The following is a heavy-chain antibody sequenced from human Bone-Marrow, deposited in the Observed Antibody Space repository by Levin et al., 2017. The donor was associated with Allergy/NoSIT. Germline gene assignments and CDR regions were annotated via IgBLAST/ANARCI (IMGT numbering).Heavy chain of an antibody. CDR2: INPNSGGT. V-gene: IGHV1-2*02. D-gene: IGHD3-22*01. Sequence: ASVKVSCKASGYTFTDYYMNWVRQAPGQGLEWMGWINPNSGGTNYAQKFQGRVTMTRDTSISTAYMELSGLRSDDTAVYSCARDPDYYDRAFDIWGQGPMVTVSS. CDR1: GYTFTDYY. J-gene: IGHJ3*02. CDR3: ARDPDYYDRAFDI.